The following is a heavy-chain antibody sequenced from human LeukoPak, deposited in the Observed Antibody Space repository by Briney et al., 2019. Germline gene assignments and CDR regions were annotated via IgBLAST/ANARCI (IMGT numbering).Heavy chain of an antibody. Sequence: GGSLRLSCSASGFTFTTYGMKWVRQAPGQGLEWVSGIGGSGTRTAYADSVKGRFTISRDNSTNTLYLQMNSLRDEDTAVYYCAKDSHWILFDDWGQGTLVTVSS. D-gene: IGHD2-2*03. V-gene: IGHV3-23*01. CDR3: AKDSHWILFDD. CDR1: GFTFTTYG. CDR2: IGGSGTRT. J-gene: IGHJ4*02.